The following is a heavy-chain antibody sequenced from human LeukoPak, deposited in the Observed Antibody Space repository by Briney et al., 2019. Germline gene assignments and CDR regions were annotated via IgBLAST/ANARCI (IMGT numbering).Heavy chain of an antibody. CDR3: ARDRGYCSSTSCYFGGGYFDY. Sequence: GGSLRLSCAASGFTFSSYSMNWVRRAPGKGLEWVSSISSSSYIYYADSVKGRFTISRDNAKNSLYLQMNSLRAEDTAVYYCARDRGYCSSTSCYFGGGYFDYWGQGTLVTVSS. J-gene: IGHJ4*02. D-gene: IGHD2-2*01. CDR2: ISSSSYI. V-gene: IGHV3-21*01. CDR1: GFTFSSYS.